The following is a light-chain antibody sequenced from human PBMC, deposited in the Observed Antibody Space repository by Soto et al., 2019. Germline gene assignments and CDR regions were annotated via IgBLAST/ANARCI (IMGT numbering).Light chain of an antibody. Sequence: DIQMTQSPSSLSASVGDRVTITCRASQAITTYLNWYQQKPGKAPKLLIYAASNLHSGVPSRFSGSGSGTDFTLTISSLQPEDFATYYCQQSYLTLPYTFGQGTRLEIK. CDR2: AAS. J-gene: IGKJ2*01. V-gene: IGKV1-39*01. CDR3: QQSYLTLPYT. CDR1: QAITTY.